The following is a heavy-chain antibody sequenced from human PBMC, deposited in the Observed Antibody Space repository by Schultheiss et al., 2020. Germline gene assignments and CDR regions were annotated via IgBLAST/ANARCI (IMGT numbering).Heavy chain of an antibody. D-gene: IGHD2-15*01. Sequence: SQTLSLTCTVSGGSISRSSYYWGWIRQPPGKGLEWIGSIYYSGSTYYNPSLKSRVTISVDTSNNQFSLKLSSVTAADTAVYYCARRRCSGGSCYSSSWFDPWGQGTLVTVSS. J-gene: IGHJ5*02. CDR2: IYYSGST. CDR3: ARRRCSGGSCYSSSWFDP. CDR1: GGSISRSSYY. V-gene: IGHV4-39*01.